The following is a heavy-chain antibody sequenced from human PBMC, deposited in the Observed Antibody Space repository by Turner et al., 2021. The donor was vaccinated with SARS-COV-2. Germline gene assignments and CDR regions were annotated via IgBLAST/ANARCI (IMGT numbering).Heavy chain of an antibody. V-gene: IGHV3-30*18. CDR3: AKQLGLYSNPMYYFDY. J-gene: IGHJ4*02. CDR1: GFTFSCYG. D-gene: IGHD4-4*01. CDR2: ISYDGNNK. Sequence: QVQLVESGGGVVQPGRVLRLSCAASGFTFSCYGMHWVRQAPGKGLEGVAVISYDGNNKYYADSVKGRFTISRDNSKNTLYLQMNSLRAEDTAVYYCAKQLGLYSNPMYYFDYWGQGTLVTVSS.